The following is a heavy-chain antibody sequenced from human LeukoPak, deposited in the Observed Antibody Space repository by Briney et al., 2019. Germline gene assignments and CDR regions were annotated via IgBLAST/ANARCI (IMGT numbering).Heavy chain of an antibody. D-gene: IGHD2-2*01. V-gene: IGHV3-21*01. CDR1: GFAFSSYS. Sequence: GGSLRLSCAASGFAFSSYSMNWVRQAPGKGLEWVSSISSSSSYIYYADSVKGRFTISRDNAKNSLYLQMNSLRAEDTAVYYCARDWDVVVPAAVAFDYWGQGTLVTVSS. CDR2: ISSSSSYI. J-gene: IGHJ4*02. CDR3: ARDWDVVVPAAVAFDY.